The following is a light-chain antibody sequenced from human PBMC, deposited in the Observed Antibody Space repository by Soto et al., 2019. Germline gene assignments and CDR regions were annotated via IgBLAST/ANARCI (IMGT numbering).Light chain of an antibody. CDR2: GAS. CDR3: QQYANSLPT. Sequence: EIVLTQSPGTLSLSPGERATLSCRASQSVSSRYLAWYQQKPGQAPRLLIYGASSRATGIPDRFSGSGSGKVFTFTIISLEPEDFAVYYCQQYANSLPTLGQKTKADIK. CDR1: QSVSSRY. J-gene: IGKJ1*01. V-gene: IGKV3-20*01.